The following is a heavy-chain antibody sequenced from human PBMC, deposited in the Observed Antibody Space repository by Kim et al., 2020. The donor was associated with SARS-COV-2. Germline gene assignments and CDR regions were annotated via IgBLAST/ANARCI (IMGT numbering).Heavy chain of an antibody. CDR3: VKGTEYFYDNSFDY. Sequence: GGSQRLSCAASGFTFSSYAMNWVRQAPGKGLEWVSAISASGGGTFYADSVKGRFTISRDNSKNTLYLQMNSLRAEDTAIYYCVKGTEYFYDNSFDYWGQGTLVTVSS. D-gene: IGHD3-22*01. CDR2: ISASGGGT. V-gene: IGHV3-23*01. CDR1: GFTFSSYA. J-gene: IGHJ4*02.